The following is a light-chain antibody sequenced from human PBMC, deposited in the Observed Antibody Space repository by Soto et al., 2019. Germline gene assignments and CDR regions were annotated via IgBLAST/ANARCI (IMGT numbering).Light chain of an antibody. CDR1: QGLVYSDGNTF. V-gene: IGKV2-30*01. CDR2: QVS. CDR3: VQGTRWPWT. J-gene: IGKJ1*01. Sequence: DVVMTQSPLSLPVTLGQPASISCRSSQGLVYSDGNTFLNWFQQRPGQSPRRLIYQVSNRDSGVPDRLSGRGSGTDFTLKISRGEAEDVGVYYCVQGTRWPWTFVQGTKVEIK.